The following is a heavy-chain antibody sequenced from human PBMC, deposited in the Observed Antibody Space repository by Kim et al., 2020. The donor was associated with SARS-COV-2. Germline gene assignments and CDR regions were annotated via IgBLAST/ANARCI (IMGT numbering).Heavy chain of an antibody. CDR3: ARDRVYGDVNYYYYYGMDV. D-gene: IGHD4-17*01. V-gene: IGHV4-59*01. J-gene: IGHJ6*02. Sequence: SRVTISVDTSKNQFSLKLSSVTAADTAVYYCARDRVYGDVNYYYYYGMDVWGQGTTVTVSS.